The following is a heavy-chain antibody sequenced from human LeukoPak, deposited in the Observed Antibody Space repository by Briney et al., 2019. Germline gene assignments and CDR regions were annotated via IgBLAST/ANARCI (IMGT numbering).Heavy chain of an antibody. J-gene: IGHJ4*02. CDR1: GGSIGSSPYY. D-gene: IGHD4-23*01. Sequence: SETLSLTCTVSGGSIGSSPYYWAWIRQPPGKGLEWIGNVYYSGSTYYNPSLKSRVTISVDTSKNQFSLKLSSVTAADTAVYYCARHVRSAYGGNDYFDYWGQGTLATVSS. V-gene: IGHV4-39*01. CDR2: VYYSGST. CDR3: ARHVRSAYGGNDYFDY.